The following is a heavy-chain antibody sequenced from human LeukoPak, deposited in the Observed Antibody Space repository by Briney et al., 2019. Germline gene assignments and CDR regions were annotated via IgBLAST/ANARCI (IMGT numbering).Heavy chain of an antibody. CDR3: ARAKLGPYYGSSGLFDY. D-gene: IGHD3-22*01. V-gene: IGHV1-18*01. J-gene: IGHJ4*02. CDR2: ISAYNGNT. CDR1: GYTFTSYG. Sequence: GASVKVSCKASGYTFTSYGISWVRQAPGQGLEWMGWISAYNGNTNYAQKLQGRVTMTTDTSTSTAYTELRSLRSDDTAAYYCARAKLGPYYGSSGLFDYWGQETLVTVSS.